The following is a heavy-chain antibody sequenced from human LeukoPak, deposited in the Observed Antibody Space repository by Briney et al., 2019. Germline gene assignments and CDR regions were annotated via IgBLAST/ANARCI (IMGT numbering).Heavy chain of an antibody. CDR3: AREPFIGSSFDY. Sequence: SETLSLTCTVSGGSISNYYWGWVRQPPGKGLEWVGSVFDSGNTYYNPSLKSRVTISVDKSMNQFSLNLSSVTAADTAVYYCAREPFIGSSFDYWGRGALVTVSS. J-gene: IGHJ4*02. D-gene: IGHD1-26*01. V-gene: IGHV4-59*01. CDR1: GGSISNYY. CDR2: VFDSGNT.